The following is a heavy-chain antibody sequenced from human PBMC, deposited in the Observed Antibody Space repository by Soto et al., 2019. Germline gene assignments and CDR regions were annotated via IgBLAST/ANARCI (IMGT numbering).Heavy chain of an antibody. CDR3: AKVYFGESDGFDI. CDR2: ITASGRTP. CDR1: GFTFSNFA. J-gene: IGHJ3*02. D-gene: IGHD3-16*01. Sequence: VNLLESGGGLVQPGGSLRLSCAASGFTFSNFAMSWVRQAPGRGLEWVSEITASGRTPAYADSVKGRFTISKDESKYTLYLQMNSLSAADTALYYCAKVYFGESDGFDIWGQGTMVTVSS. V-gene: IGHV3-23*01.